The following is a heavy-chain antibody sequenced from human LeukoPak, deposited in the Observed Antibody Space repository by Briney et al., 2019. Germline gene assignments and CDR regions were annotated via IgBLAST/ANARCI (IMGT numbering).Heavy chain of an antibody. CDR2: ISWNSGSI. J-gene: IGHJ4*02. V-gene: IGHV3-9*01. D-gene: IGHD6-6*01. Sequence: GGSLRHSCAASGFTFDDYAMHWVRQAPGKGLEWVSGISWNSGSIGYADSVKGRFTISRDNAKNSLYLQMNSLRAEDTALYYCAKDRGGSSSFYYFDYWGQGTLVTVSS. CDR1: GFTFDDYA. CDR3: AKDRGGSSSFYYFDY.